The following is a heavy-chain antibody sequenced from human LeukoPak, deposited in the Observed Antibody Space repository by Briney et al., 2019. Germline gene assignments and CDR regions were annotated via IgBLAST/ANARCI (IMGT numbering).Heavy chain of an antibody. Sequence: GGSLRLSCTASGFIFGDHAMSWVRQAPGKGLEWVSSISSSSSYIYYADSVKGRFTISRDNAKNSLYLQMNSLRAEDTAVYYCARDDIAARAFDYWGQGTLVTVSS. D-gene: IGHD2-15*01. CDR3: ARDDIAARAFDY. CDR1: GFIFGDHA. J-gene: IGHJ4*02. CDR2: ISSSSSYI. V-gene: IGHV3-21*01.